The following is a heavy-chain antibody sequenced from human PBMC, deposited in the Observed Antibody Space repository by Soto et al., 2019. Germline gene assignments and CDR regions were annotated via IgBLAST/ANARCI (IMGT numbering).Heavy chain of an antibody. Sequence: EVQLVESGGDLVQPGGSLSLSCVASGFTFSNYWMHWVRQAPGKGLEWVSRINSDESSRAYADSVKGRFISSRDNDKXXXXXXXXXXXXXXXXXXXXXXXXDFYFDLWGRGTLVTVSS. V-gene: IGHV3-74*01. CDR1: GFTFSNYW. CDR2: INSDESSR. CDR3: XXXXDFYFDL. J-gene: IGHJ2*01.